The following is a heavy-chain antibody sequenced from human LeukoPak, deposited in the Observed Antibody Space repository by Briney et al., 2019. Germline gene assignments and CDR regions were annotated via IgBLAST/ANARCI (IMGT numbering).Heavy chain of an antibody. CDR1: EFSVGSNY. V-gene: IGHV3-66*01. CDR2: IYSGGST. D-gene: IGHD5-24*01. Sequence: GGSLRLSCAASEFSVGSNYMTWVRQAPGKRLEWVSLIYSGGSTYYADSVKGRFTISRDNSKNTLYLQMISLRAEDTAVYYCAKSGYNRFDYWGQGTLVTVSS. CDR3: AKSGYNRFDY. J-gene: IGHJ4*02.